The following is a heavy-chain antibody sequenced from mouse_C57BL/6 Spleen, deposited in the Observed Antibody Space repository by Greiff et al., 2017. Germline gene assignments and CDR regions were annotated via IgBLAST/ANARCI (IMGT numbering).Heavy chain of an antibody. CDR3: ARSDYGSSGGYAMDY. Sequence: VKLQESGPELVKPGASVKISCKASGYAFSSSWMNWVKQRPGKGLEWIGRIYPGDGDTNYNGKFKGKATLTADKSSSTAYMQLSSLTSEDSAVYFCARSDYGSSGGYAMDYWGQGTSVTVSS. CDR1: GYAFSSSW. J-gene: IGHJ4*01. V-gene: IGHV1-82*01. CDR2: IYPGDGDT. D-gene: IGHD1-1*01.